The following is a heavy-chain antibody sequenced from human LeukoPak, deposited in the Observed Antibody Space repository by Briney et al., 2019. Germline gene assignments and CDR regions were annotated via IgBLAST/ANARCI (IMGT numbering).Heavy chain of an antibody. CDR3: ASLDTAMVQRGYYYYMNV. V-gene: IGHV3-53*01. Sequence: PGGSLRLSCAASGFTFSSNYMSWVRQAPGKGLEWVSVIYSGGSTYYADSVKGRFTISRDNSKNTLYLQMNSLRAEDTAVYFCASLDTAMVQRGYYYYMNVWGKGTTVTVSS. D-gene: IGHD5-18*01. CDR2: IYSGGST. CDR1: GFTFSSNY. J-gene: IGHJ6*03.